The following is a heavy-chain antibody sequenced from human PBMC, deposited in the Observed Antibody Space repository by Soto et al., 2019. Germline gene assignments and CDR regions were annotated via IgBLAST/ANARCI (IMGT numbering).Heavy chain of an antibody. CDR1: GGSISSRSYY. CDR3: ASRYYYDTINWFDP. J-gene: IGHJ5*02. Sequence: SETLSLTCTVSGGSISSRSYYWGWIRQSPGKGLEWIGSIYSSGSTYYNPSLKSRFTISVATSKNQFSLKLSSVNAADTAVYYCASRYYYDTINWFDPWGQGTLVTVSS. CDR2: IYSSGST. D-gene: IGHD3-22*01. V-gene: IGHV4-39*01.